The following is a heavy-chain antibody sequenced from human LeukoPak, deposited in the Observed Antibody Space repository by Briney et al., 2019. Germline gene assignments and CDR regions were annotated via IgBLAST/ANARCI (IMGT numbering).Heavy chain of an antibody. CDR2: IKEDGSET. D-gene: IGHD5-24*01. J-gene: IGHJ4*02. V-gene: IGHV3-7*01. CDR1: GFTFINYA. Sequence: GGSLRLSCTASGFTFINYAMTWVRQAPGKGLECLANIKEDGSETYYADSVKGRFTISRDNPKNLLFLQINSLRVEDTAVYYCARETPRRGETRDGYRWGQGTLVTVSS. CDR3: ARETPRRGETRDGYR.